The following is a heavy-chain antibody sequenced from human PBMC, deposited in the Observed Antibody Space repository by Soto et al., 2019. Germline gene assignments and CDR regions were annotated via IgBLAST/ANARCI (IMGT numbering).Heavy chain of an antibody. CDR3: ARVEYCSGGSCPYYFDY. CDR2: ISSSSSDI. CDR1: GFTFSSYS. D-gene: IGHD2-15*01. V-gene: IGHV3-21*01. Sequence: EVQLVESGGGLVKPGGSLRLSCAASGFTFSSYSMNWVRQAPGKGLEWVAAISSSSSDIYYADSVKGRFTISRDNAKNSLYLQMKSLSAEDTAVYYCARVEYCSGGSCPYYFDYWGQGTLVTVSS. J-gene: IGHJ4*02.